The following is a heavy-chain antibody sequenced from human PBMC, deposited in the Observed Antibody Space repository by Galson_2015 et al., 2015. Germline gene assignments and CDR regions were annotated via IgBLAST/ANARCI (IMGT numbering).Heavy chain of an antibody. D-gene: IGHD6-13*01. CDR2: ISYDGSNK. V-gene: IGHV3-30-3*01. CDR1: GFTFSSYA. J-gene: IGHJ4*02. Sequence: SLRLSCAASGFTFSSYAMHWVRQAPGKGLEWVAVISYDGSNKYYADSVKGRFTISRDNSKNTLYLQMNSLRAEDTAVYYCARPILAYSSSWYGPDYWGQGTLVTVSS. CDR3: ARPILAYSSSWYGPDY.